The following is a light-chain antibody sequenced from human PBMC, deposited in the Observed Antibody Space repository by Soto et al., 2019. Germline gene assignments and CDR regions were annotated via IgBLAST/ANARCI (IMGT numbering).Light chain of an antibody. J-gene: IGKJ1*01. Sequence: DIQMTQSPPSLSAAGGDRVTITCRASQVISNYLAWYQQKPGRVPKLLIYAASTLQSGVPFRFSGSGSGTDFTLTISSLQPEDVATYYCQKYNSAPWTFGQGTKVEIK. CDR3: QKYNSAPWT. CDR1: QVISNY. CDR2: AAS. V-gene: IGKV1-27*01.